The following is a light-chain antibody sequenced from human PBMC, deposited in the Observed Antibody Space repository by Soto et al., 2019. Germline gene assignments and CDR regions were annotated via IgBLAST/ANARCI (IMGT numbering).Light chain of an antibody. CDR2: EVT. CDR3: SSYAGSNNGV. Sequence: QSVLTQPPSASGSLGQSVTISCTGTSSDVGGYDFVSWYQQHPGKAPKLTIYEVTRRPSGVPDRFSGSKSGNTASLTVSGLQAEDEADYYCSSYAGSNNGVFGGGTKLTVL. CDR1: SSDVGGYDF. V-gene: IGLV2-8*01. J-gene: IGLJ3*02.